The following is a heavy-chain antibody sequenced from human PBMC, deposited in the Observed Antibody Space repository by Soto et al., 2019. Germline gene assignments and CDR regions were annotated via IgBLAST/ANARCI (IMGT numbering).Heavy chain of an antibody. V-gene: IGHV1-18*01. D-gene: IGHD2-15*01. CDR3: ATGERYCRGGSCYLDWVDH. CDR2: ISAYSGDT. Sequence: GASVKVSCKASGYTFTSYGISWVRQAPGQGLEWMGWISAYSGDTKYAQNLQGRVTMTTDTATTTAYMEVRSLRSDDTAVYYCATGERYCRGGSCYLDWVDHWGQGTLVTVSS. J-gene: IGHJ5*02. CDR1: GYTFTSYG.